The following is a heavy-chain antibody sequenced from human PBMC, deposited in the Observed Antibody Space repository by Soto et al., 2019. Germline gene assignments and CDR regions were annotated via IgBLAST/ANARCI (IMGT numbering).Heavy chain of an antibody. D-gene: IGHD6-13*01. CDR1: GFTFSSYW. J-gene: IGHJ6*02. CDR2: IKQDGSEK. V-gene: IGHV3-7*05. Sequence: SGGSLRLSCAASGFTFSSYWMSWVRQAPGKGLEWVANIKQDGSEKYYVDSVKGRFTISRDNAKNSLYLQMNSLRAEDTAVYYCARDGVGSNSYYYGMDVWGQGTTVTVSS. CDR3: ARDGVGSNSYYYGMDV.